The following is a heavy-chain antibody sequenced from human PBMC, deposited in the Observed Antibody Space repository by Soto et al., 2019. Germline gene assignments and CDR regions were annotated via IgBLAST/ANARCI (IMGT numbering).Heavy chain of an antibody. V-gene: IGHV4-59*01. CDR1: GGSISSYY. J-gene: IGHJ5*02. CDR2: IYYSGST. Sequence: PSETLSLTCTVSGGSISSYYWSWIRQPPGKGLEWIGYIYYSGSTNYNPSLKSRVTISVDMSKNQFSLNLTSVTAADTAVYYCASAARYCSGGSCYFLWFDPWGQGILVTVSS. CDR3: ASAARYCSGGSCYFLWFDP. D-gene: IGHD2-15*01.